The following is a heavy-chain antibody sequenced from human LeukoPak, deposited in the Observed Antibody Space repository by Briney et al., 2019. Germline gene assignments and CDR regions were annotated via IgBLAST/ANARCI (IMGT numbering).Heavy chain of an antibody. CDR3: ARVQKGIAAAGTGGGWFEP. D-gene: IGHD6-13*01. Sequence: GGSLRLSCAASGFTFSSYSMNWFRRAPGKGLEWVSSIVGSSSYIYYADSVKGRFTISRDNAKSSLYLQMNSLRAEDTAVYYCARVQKGIAAAGTGGGWFEPWGQGILVTVSS. CDR1: GFTFSSYS. J-gene: IGHJ5*02. CDR2: IVGSSSYI. V-gene: IGHV3-21*04.